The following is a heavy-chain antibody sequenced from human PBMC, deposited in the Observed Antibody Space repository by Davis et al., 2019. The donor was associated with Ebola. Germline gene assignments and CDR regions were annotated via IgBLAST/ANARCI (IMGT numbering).Heavy chain of an antibody. CDR2: INPNSGGT. Sequence: GESLKISCKASGYTFTSYDINWVRQATGQGLEWMGWINPNSGGTNYAQKFQGRVTMTRDTSISTAYMDLSRLRSDDTAVYYCARDAIVAAGTGIDSWGQGTLVTVSS. J-gene: IGHJ4*02. CDR1: GYTFTSYD. D-gene: IGHD6-13*01. V-gene: IGHV1-2*02. CDR3: ARDAIVAAGTGIDS.